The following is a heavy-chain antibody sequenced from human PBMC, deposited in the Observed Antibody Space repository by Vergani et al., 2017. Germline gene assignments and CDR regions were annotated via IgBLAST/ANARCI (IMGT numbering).Heavy chain of an antibody. D-gene: IGHD2-2*01. V-gene: IGHV3-7*01. J-gene: IGHJ6*02. Sequence: EVQLVESGGGLVQPGGSLRLSCAASGFPFSSYWMSWVRQAPGKGLEWVGNIKQVGSGKYYGDSVKGRFTISRDNAKNSLYLQMNSLRAEVTAVYYCARDRGRIVVVPAARNAPYYYGMDVWGQGTTVTVSS. CDR3: ARDRGRIVVVPAARNAPYYYGMDV. CDR1: GFPFSSYW. CDR2: IKQVGSGK.